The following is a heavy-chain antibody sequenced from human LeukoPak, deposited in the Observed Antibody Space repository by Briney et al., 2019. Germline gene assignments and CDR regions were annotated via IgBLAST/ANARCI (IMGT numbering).Heavy chain of an antibody. CDR2: ISAYNGNT. V-gene: IGHV1-18*01. CDR1: GYTFTIYG. Sequence: GASVKVSCKASGYTFTIYGISWVRQAPGQGLEWMGWISAYNGNTNYAQKLQGRVTMTTDTSTSTAYMELRSLRSDDTAVYYCARDRLWLLAPNYYYDSSGLQGSFDYWGQGTLVTVSS. CDR3: ARDRLWLLAPNYYYDSSGLQGSFDY. D-gene: IGHD3-22*01. J-gene: IGHJ4*02.